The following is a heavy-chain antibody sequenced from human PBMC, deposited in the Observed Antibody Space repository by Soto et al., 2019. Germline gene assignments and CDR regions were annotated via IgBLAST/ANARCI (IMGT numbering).Heavy chain of an antibody. J-gene: IGHJ1*01. Sequence: HPGGSLRLACASSGFTFSSYAMSWVRQAPGKGLEWVSAVSGSAANTFYADSVKGRFTISRDNSKNTLYLQMSGLRAEDTAVYFCAKGSDYFASSGHNLEYFQHWGQGT. CDR2: VSGSAANT. CDR1: GFTFSSYA. CDR3: AKGSDYFASSGHNLEYFQH. D-gene: IGHD3-22*01. V-gene: IGHV3-23*01.